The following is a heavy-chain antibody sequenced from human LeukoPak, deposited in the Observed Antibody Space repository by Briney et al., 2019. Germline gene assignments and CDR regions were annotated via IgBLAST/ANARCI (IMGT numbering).Heavy chain of an antibody. Sequence: SETLSLTCTVSGGSISSYYWSWIRQPPGKGLEWIGYIYYSGSTNYNPSLKSQVTISVDTSKNQFSLKLSSVTAADTAVYYCATLDYDILTGYYLGFDYWGQGTLVTVSS. CDR2: IYYSGST. V-gene: IGHV4-59*01. CDR1: GGSISSYY. D-gene: IGHD3-9*01. CDR3: ATLDYDILTGYYLGFDY. J-gene: IGHJ4*02.